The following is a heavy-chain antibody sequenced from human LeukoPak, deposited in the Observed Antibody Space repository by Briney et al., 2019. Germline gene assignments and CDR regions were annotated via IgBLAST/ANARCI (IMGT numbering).Heavy chain of an antibody. J-gene: IGHJ4*02. Sequence: ASVKVSCKASGGTFSSYTISWVRQAPGQGLEWMGGSIPLFGTANYAQKFEGRVTITAGKSTSTASMALSSLRSEDTAVYSCARSPSLTTFGGVPNLFDYWGQGTLVPVSS. D-gene: IGHD3-16*01. CDR3: ARSPSLTTFGGVPNLFDY. V-gene: IGHV1-69*06. CDR2: SIPLFGTA. CDR1: GGTFSSYT.